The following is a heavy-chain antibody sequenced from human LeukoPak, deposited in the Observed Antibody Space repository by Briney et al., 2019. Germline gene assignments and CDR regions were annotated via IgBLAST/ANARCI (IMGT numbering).Heavy chain of an antibody. CDR2: ISGSGVGT. CDR3: AKMVREFYTISYYFDY. J-gene: IGHJ4*02. Sequence: AGGSLRLPCAVSGFTFSSYAMDWVRQAPGKGLEWVSGISGSGVGTYYAASVKGRFTISRDNSKNTLYLQMNSLRAEDTAVYYCAKMVREFYTISYYFDYWGQGTLVTVSS. V-gene: IGHV3-23*01. D-gene: IGHD2-8*01. CDR1: GFTFSSYA.